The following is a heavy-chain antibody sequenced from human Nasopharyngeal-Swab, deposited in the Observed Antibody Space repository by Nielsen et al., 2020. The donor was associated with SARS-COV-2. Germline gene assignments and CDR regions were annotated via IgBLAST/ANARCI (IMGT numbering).Heavy chain of an antibody. CDR3: ASVLGYCSSTSCYYYCGMDV. Sequence: WIRQPPGKGLEWIGEIYHSGSTNYNPSLKSRVTISVDKSKNQFSLKLSSVTAADTAVYYCASVLGYCSSTSCYYYCGMDVWGQGTTVTVSS. J-gene: IGHJ6*02. CDR2: IYHSGST. V-gene: IGHV4-4*02. D-gene: IGHD2-2*01.